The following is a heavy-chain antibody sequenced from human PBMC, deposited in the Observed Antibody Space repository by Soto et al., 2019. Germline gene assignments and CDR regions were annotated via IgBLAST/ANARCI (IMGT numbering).Heavy chain of an antibody. D-gene: IGHD1-1*01. Sequence: ASVKVSCKASGFSFTSYGISWVRQAPGQGLEWMGWISAYNGNTNYAQKLQGRVTMTTDTSTNTAYMELRSLRSDDTAVYYCARALNNWNAFDIWGQGTMVTVSS. V-gene: IGHV1-18*01. CDR2: ISAYNGNT. J-gene: IGHJ3*02. CDR3: ARALNNWNAFDI. CDR1: GFSFTSYG.